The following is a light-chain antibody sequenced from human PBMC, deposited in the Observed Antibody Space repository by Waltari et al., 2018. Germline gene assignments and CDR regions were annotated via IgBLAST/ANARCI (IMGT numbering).Light chain of an antibody. CDR3: ASYTSSKTWV. CDR2: DVT. Sequence: QSALTRPASVSGSPGQSITISCTGTSSDVGGYDYVSWYQQHPGKAPKLMIFDVTKRPSGVSDRFSGSKSGNTASLTMSGLHTEDEADYYCASYTSSKTWVFGGGTKLTVL. CDR1: SSDVGGYDY. J-gene: IGLJ3*02. V-gene: IGLV2-14*01.